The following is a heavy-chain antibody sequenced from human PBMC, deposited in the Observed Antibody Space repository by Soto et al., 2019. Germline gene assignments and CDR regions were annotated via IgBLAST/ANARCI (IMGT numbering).Heavy chain of an antibody. CDR1: GFTFSTYT. V-gene: IGHV3-23*01. J-gene: IGHJ5*02. CDR3: SKGNPPEGFWGFYP. CDR2: IAQNGGT. Sequence: EGQLLESGGGLVQPGASLRLSCATSGFTFSTYTMAWVRQAPGRGPEWVSGIAQNGGTYYADSVKGRFTISRDNSRNTGSLQITGLKGQETAIYYRSKGNPPEGFWGFYPWGQGTLVTVAS. D-gene: IGHD7-27*01.